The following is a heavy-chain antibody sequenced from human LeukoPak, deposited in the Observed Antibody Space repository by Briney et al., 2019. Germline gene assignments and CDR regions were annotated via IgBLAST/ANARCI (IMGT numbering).Heavy chain of an antibody. CDR3: AREGYCGGDCYSNYFDY. CDR2: ISYDGSNK. J-gene: IGHJ4*02. CDR1: GFTFSSYA. Sequence: PGRSLRLSCAASGFTFSSYAMHWVRQAPGKGLEWVAVISYDGSNKYYADSVKGRLTISRDNSKNTLYLQMNSLRAEDTAVYYCAREGYCGGDCYSNYFDYWGQGTLVTVSS. D-gene: IGHD2-21*02. V-gene: IGHV3-30-3*01.